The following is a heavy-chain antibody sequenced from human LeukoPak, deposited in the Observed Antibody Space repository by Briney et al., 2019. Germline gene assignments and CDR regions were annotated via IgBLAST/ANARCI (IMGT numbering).Heavy chain of an antibody. CDR3: ARDDYSDRRGYYYMDV. Sequence: SETLSLTCTVSGGSISSYYWSWIRQPAGKGLEWIGRIYTSGSTNYNPSLKSRVTMSVDTSKNQFSLKLSSVTAADTAVYYCARDDYSDRRGYYYMDVWGKGTTVTVSS. V-gene: IGHV4-4*07. J-gene: IGHJ6*03. D-gene: IGHD2-15*01. CDR1: GGSISSYY. CDR2: IYTSGST.